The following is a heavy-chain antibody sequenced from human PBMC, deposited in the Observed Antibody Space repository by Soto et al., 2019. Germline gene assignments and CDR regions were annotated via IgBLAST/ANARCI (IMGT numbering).Heavy chain of an antibody. CDR3: ASPGYSSGGSCYSGGSDY. CDR1: GYTFTSYA. D-gene: IGHD2-15*01. Sequence: ASVKVSCKASGYTFTSYAMHWVRQAPGQRLEWMGWINAGNGNTKYSQKFQGRVTITRDTSASTAYMELSSLRSEDTAVYYCASPGYSSGGSCYSGGSDYWGQGTLVTVSS. V-gene: IGHV1-3*01. J-gene: IGHJ4*02. CDR2: INAGNGNT.